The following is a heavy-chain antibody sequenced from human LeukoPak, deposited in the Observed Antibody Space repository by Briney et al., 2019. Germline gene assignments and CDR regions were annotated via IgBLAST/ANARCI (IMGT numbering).Heavy chain of an antibody. CDR1: GGSISSYY. CDR2: IYYSGST. CDR3: ARHSDYGDYADYFDY. Sequence: SETLSLTCTVSGGSISSYYWSWIRQPPGKGLERIGYIYYSGSTNYNPSLKSRVTISVDTSKNQFSLKLSSVTAADTAVYYCARHSDYGDYADYFDYWGQGTLVTVSS. V-gene: IGHV4-59*08. D-gene: IGHD4-17*01. J-gene: IGHJ4*02.